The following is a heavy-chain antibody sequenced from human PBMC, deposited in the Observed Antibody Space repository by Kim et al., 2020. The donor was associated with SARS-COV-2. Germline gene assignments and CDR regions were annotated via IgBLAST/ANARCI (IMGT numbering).Heavy chain of an antibody. CDR3: VKIAAVVVVAATRVQDYFDY. J-gene: IGHJ4*02. CDR2: ISGSGGST. D-gene: IGHD2-15*01. CDR1: GFTFSSYA. Sequence: GGSLRLSCAASGFTFSSYAMSWVRQAPGKGLEWVSAISGSGGSTYYADSVKGRFTISRDNSKNTLYLQMNSLRAEDTAVYYCVKIAAVVVVAATRVQDYFDYWGQGTLVTVSS. V-gene: IGHV3-23*01.